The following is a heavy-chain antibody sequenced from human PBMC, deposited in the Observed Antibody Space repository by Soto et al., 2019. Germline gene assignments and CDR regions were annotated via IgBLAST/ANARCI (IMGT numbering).Heavy chain of an antibody. CDR3: ARAYGGNPALFDP. Sequence: EVPLVESGGGLIQPGGSLRLSCAASGFTVSSDYMSWVRQAPGKGLEWVSVIYTGGSTYYADSVKGRFTFSRDNSKNTQYHQMNSVRDEDTAVYYCARAYGGNPALFDPWGQGTLVTVSS. CDR2: IYTGGST. J-gene: IGHJ5*02. CDR1: GFTVSSDY. D-gene: IGHD4-17*01. V-gene: IGHV3-53*01.